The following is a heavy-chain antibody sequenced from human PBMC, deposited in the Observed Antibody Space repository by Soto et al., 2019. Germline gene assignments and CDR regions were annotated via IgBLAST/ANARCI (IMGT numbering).Heavy chain of an antibody. CDR2: IYYSGST. CDR1: GDSISSSSYY. J-gene: IGHJ4*02. V-gene: IGHV4-39*01. D-gene: IGHD3-9*01. CDR3: ARQMTGLYPPYDY. Sequence: QLQLQESGPVLVKPSETLSLTCTVSGDSISSSSYYWGWIRQPPGKGLEWIGSIYYSGSTYYNPSLKSRVTISVDTSKNQFSLKLSSVTAADTAVHYCARQMTGLYPPYDYWGQGTLVTVSS.